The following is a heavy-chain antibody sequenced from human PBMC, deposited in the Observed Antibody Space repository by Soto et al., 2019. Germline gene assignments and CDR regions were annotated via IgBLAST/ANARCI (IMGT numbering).Heavy chain of an antibody. J-gene: IGHJ3*02. D-gene: IGHD2-15*01. V-gene: IGHV3-53*04. CDR1: GFTVSSND. Sequence: EVQLVESGGGLVEPGGSLRLSCAASGFTVSSNDMSWVRQAPGKGLEWVSVIYSGGSTYYADSVKGRFTISRHNSKNTLYLQMNSLRAEDTAVYYCARGPGYCSGGSCSLGSFDIWGQGTMVTVSS. CDR2: IYSGGST. CDR3: ARGPGYCSGGSCSLGSFDI.